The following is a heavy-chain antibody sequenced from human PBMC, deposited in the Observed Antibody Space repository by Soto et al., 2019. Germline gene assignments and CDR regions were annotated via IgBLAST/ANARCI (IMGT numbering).Heavy chain of an antibody. CDR2: IYHSGSI. V-gene: IGHV4-30-2*01. J-gene: IGHJ4*02. Sequence: QLQLQESGSGLVKPSQTLSLTCADSGGSISSGGYSWSWIRQPPGKGLEGIGYIYHSGSIYYNPSLKSRVTISVNKSKIQFSLKPSSVTAADTAVYYCARVPVYWGQGTLVTVSS. CDR3: ARVPVY. CDR1: GGSISSGGYS.